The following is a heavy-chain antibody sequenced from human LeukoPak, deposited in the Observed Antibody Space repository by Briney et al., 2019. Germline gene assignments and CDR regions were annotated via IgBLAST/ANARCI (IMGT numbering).Heavy chain of an antibody. CDR1: GFTFSSYS. J-gene: IGHJ4*02. D-gene: IGHD2-15*01. CDR3: ARKPTEYCSGGSCLGG. CDR2: ISSSSSYI. Sequence: PGGSLRLSCAASGFTFSSYSMNWVRQAPGKGLEWVSSISSSSSYIYYADSVKGRFTISRDNAKNSLYLQMNSLRAEDTAVYYCARKPTEYCSGGSCLGGWGQGTLVTVSS. V-gene: IGHV3-21*01.